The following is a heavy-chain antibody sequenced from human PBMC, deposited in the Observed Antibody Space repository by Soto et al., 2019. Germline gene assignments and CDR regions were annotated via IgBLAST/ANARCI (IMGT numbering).Heavy chain of an antibody. CDR3: AKCVKNGYFDY. CDR2: IIGSVCMT. CDR1: KFTFSSYA. D-gene: IGHD1-1*01. V-gene: IGHV3-23*01. J-gene: IGHJ4*02. Sequence: SLRLSCASSKFTFSSYAMSWVPHSPFKLLEFFAAIIGSVCMTYYAESVKGRFTISRDNSKNTLYLQMNSLRAEDTAVYYCAKCVKNGYFDYWGQGTLVTVSS.